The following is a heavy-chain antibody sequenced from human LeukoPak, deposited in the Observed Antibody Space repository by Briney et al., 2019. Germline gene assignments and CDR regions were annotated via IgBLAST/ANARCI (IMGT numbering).Heavy chain of an antibody. V-gene: IGHV6-1*01. CDR3: ARDQAGLNY. CDR1: GDSVSSNSAA. D-gene: IGHD6-13*01. J-gene: IGHJ4*02. Sequence: SQTLSLTCAISGDSVSSNSAAWNWITQSPSRGLEWLGRTYYRSKWYNDYAESVKSRINIKPDTSKNQCSLQLNSVTPEDTAVYYCARDQAGLNYWGQGTLVTVSS. CDR2: TYYRSKWYN.